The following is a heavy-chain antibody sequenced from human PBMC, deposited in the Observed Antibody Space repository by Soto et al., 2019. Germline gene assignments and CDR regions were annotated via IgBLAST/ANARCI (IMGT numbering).Heavy chain of an antibody. J-gene: IGHJ5*02. CDR3: SRGNYYGSGSYYSWFDP. D-gene: IGHD3-10*01. CDR2: IHYSGST. Sequence: PSGAQCHTCTVSAASVRRRSYHWCWLRQPRRKRLGWIGHIHYSGSTNYTPPLKSRVTISVDTSKNQFSLRLSSVTAADTAVYYCSRGNYYGSGSYYSWFDPWGQGTLVTVS. CDR1: AASVRRRSYH. V-gene: IGHV4-61*01.